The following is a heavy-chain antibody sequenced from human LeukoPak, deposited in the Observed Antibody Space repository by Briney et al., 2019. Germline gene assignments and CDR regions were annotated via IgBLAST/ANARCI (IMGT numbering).Heavy chain of an antibody. Sequence: SETLSLTCTVSGGSISSGDYYWSWIRQPPGKGLEWIGRIYTSGSTNYNPSLKSRVTISVDTSKNQFSLKLSSVTAADTAVYYCARKRGAVAGPYWYFDLWGRGTLVTVPS. J-gene: IGHJ2*01. CDR1: GGSISSGDYY. V-gene: IGHV4-61*02. CDR3: ARKRGAVAGPYWYFDL. CDR2: IYTSGST. D-gene: IGHD6-19*01.